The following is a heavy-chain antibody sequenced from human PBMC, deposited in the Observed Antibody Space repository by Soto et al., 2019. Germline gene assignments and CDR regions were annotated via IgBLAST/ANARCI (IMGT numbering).Heavy chain of an antibody. CDR2: IYHSGSA. V-gene: IGHV4-4*02. J-gene: IGHJ4*02. D-gene: IGHD6-13*01. CDR1: GVSIKSDNW. CDR3: ARTESVLAAVGLDF. Sequence: QVQLQESGPGLAKPSETLALVCSVSGVSIKSDNWWTWVRQSAGKGLEWIGEIYHSGSANYHSSLKGRVSMSVDKSQNQFSLRLTSVTAADTAIYFCARTESVLAAVGLDFRGQGLLVSVSS.